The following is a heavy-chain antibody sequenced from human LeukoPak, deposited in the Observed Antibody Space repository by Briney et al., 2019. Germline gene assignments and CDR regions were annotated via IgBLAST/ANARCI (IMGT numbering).Heavy chain of an antibody. CDR2: ISHDGTNK. D-gene: IGHD3-22*01. CDR3: AKVNYYESSGYYDY. CDR1: GFPFSSYG. V-gene: IGHV3-30*18. Sequence: GGSLRLSCAASGFPFSSYGMHWVRQAPGKGLEWVAVISHDGTNKYYVDSVKGRFTISRDNSKNTLYLQMNSLRAEDTAVYYCAKVNYYESSGYYDYWGQGTLVTVSS. J-gene: IGHJ4*02.